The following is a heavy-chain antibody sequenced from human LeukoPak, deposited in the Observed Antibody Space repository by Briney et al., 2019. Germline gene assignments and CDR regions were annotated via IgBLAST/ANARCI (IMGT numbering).Heavy chain of an antibody. CDR2: IFYSGSTTY. CDR1: GGSISSYY. CDR3: ARYFYGGYAGVDS. D-gene: IGHD4-23*01. Sequence: SETLSLTCTVSGGSISSYYSSWIRQPPGKGLEWIGHIFYSGSTTYNYNPSLKSRVTISLDTSKNQFSLKLSSVTAADSAVYYCARYFYGGYAGVDSWGQGTLVTVSS. V-gene: IGHV4-59*08. J-gene: IGHJ5*01.